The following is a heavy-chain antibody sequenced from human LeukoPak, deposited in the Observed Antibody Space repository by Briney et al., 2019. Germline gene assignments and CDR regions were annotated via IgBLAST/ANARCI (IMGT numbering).Heavy chain of an antibody. CDR2: INSDGSST. Sequence: GGSLRLSCAASGFTFSSYWMHWVRQAPGKGLVWVSRINSDGSSTSYADSVKGRFTISRVNAKNTLHLQMNSLRAEDTAVYYCARGGITIFGVAPARWFDPWGQGTLVTVSS. J-gene: IGHJ5*02. D-gene: IGHD3-3*01. V-gene: IGHV3-74*01. CDR3: ARGGITIFGVAPARWFDP. CDR1: GFTFSSYW.